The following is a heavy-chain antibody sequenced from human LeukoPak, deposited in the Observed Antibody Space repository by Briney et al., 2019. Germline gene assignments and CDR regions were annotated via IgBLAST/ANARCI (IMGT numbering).Heavy chain of an antibody. V-gene: IGHV3-23*01. CDR1: GFIFSNYA. D-gene: IGHD2-2*01. Sequence: PGGSLRLSCAASGFIFSNYAMDWVRQAPGKGLEWVSVISASGDTTYYADSVQGRFTISRDNSKSTLYLQMNGLRADDTATYYCAKGRPPYNVVPADYWGQGTLVTVSS. J-gene: IGHJ4*02. CDR2: ISASGDTT. CDR3: AKGRPPYNVVPADY.